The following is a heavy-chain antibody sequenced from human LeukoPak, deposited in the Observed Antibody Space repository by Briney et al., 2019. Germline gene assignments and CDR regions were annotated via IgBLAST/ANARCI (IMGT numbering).Heavy chain of an antibody. V-gene: IGHV1-18*01. J-gene: IGHJ4*02. CDR3: ARGFVVYDSSGYSY. CDR2: ISACNGNT. Sequence: GASVKVSCKASGYTFTSYGISWVRQAPGQGLEWMGWISACNGNTNYAQKLQGRVTMTTDTSTSTAYMELRSLRSDDTAVYYCARGFVVYDSSGYSYWGQGTLVTVSS. D-gene: IGHD3-22*01. CDR1: GYTFTSYG.